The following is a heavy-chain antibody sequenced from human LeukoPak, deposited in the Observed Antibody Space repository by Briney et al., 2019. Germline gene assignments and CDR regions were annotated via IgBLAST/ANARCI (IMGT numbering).Heavy chain of an antibody. J-gene: IGHJ4*02. D-gene: IGHD4/OR15-4a*01. CDR1: GNTFTSYG. Sequence: ASVKVSCKASGNTFTSYGISWVRQAPGQGLEWMGWISPYNGNTNYAQKLQGRVTMTTDTSTSTAYMELRSLRSDDTAVYYCARDAPSMVAQGGFDYWGQGTLVTVSS. V-gene: IGHV1-18*01. CDR3: ARDAPSMVAQGGFDY. CDR2: ISPYNGNT.